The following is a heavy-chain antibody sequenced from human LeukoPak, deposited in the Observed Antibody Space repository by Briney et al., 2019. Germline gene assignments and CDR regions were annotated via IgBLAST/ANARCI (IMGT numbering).Heavy chain of an antibody. D-gene: IGHD1-26*01. J-gene: IGHJ3*02. CDR2: ISGYNDDT. V-gene: IGHV1-18*01. CDR1: GYIFTTYG. Sequence: ASVKVSCKASGYIFTTYGISWVRQAPGQGLEWMGWISGYNDDTDYAQKLQGRVTMTTDTSTSTAYMELRSLTSDDTAVYYCARDHGFSGGSYFDTFDIWGRGTMVTVSS. CDR3: ARDHGFSGGSYFDTFDI.